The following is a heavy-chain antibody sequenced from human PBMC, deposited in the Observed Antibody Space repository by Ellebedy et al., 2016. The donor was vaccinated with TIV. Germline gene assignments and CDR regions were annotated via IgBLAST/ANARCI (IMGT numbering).Heavy chain of an antibody. J-gene: IGHJ4*02. CDR3: AKDRGQWLASDY. CDR2: IWYDGSNK. D-gene: IGHD6-19*01. V-gene: IGHV3-30*02. Sequence: PGGSLRLSCTASGFAFGGYGMHWVRQAPGKGLEWVGFIWYDGSNKYYADSVKGRFTISRDNSKSTLFLHMNSLRAEDTAVYYCAKDRGQWLASDYWGQGTLVTVSS. CDR1: GFAFGGYG.